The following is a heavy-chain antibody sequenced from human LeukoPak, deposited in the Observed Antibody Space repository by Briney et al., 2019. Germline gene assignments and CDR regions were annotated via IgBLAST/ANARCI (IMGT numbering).Heavy chain of an antibody. Sequence: GGSLRLSCTASGFTFGDYAMGWVRQAPGKGLEWVGRIRSKTDGGSTVYAAPVEGRFIISRDDSKNTFYLQMNSLTSEDTAFYYCTTEWRDRQLWFNYWGQGTLVTVSS. CDR2: IRSKTDGGST. J-gene: IGHJ4*02. D-gene: IGHD3-10*01. V-gene: IGHV3-15*01. CDR1: GFTFGDYA. CDR3: TTEWRDRQLWFNY.